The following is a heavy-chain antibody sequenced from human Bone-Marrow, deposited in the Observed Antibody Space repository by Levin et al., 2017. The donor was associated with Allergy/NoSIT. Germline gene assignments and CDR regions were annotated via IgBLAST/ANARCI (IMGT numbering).Heavy chain of an antibody. V-gene: IGHV3-30*18. CDR3: AKVGYSSGGAGNYYYGMDV. CDR1: GFTFSSYG. Sequence: GGSLRLSCAASGFTFSSYGMHWVRQAPGKGLEWVAVISYDGSNKYYADSVKGRFTISRDNSKNTLYLQMNSLRAEDTAVYYCAKVGYSSGGAGNYYYGMDVWGQGTTVTVSS. CDR2: ISYDGSNK. J-gene: IGHJ6*02. D-gene: IGHD6-19*01.